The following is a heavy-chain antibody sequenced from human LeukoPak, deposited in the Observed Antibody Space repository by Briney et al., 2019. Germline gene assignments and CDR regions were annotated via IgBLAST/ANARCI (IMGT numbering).Heavy chain of an antibody. D-gene: IGHD6-19*01. V-gene: IGHV3-43*02. Sequence: GGSLGLSCAASGFTFDDYAMHWVRQAPGKGLEWVSLISGDGGSTYYADSVKGRFTISRDNSKNSLYLQMNSLRTKDTALYYCAKDRVLSGWYDFDYWGQGTLVTVSS. CDR2: ISGDGGST. CDR1: GFTFDDYA. J-gene: IGHJ4*02. CDR3: AKDRVLSGWYDFDY.